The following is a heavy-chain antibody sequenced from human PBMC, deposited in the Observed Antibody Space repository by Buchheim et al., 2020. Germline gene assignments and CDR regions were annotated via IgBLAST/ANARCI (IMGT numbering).Heavy chain of an antibody. CDR1: GGSISNYY. CDR2: ISYSGST. Sequence: QVQLQESGPRLVKPSETLSLTCTVSGGSISNYYWNWIRQPPGKGLEYIGCISYSGSTNYSPSLKSRVTMSVDTSKSPFSLKLTSVTAADTAVYYCARHSGYGTHFDYWGQGTL. V-gene: IGHV4-59*01. D-gene: IGHD5-12*01. CDR3: ARHSGYGTHFDY. J-gene: IGHJ4*02.